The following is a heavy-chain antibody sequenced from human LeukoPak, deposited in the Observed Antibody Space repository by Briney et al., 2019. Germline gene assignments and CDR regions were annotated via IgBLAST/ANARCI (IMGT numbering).Heavy chain of an antibody. V-gene: IGHV3-74*01. CDR2: INSDGRST. J-gene: IGHJ6*02. Sequence: PGGSLRLSCAASGFTFSSYWMHWVRQAPGQGLVWVSRINSDGRSTSYADSVKGRFTISRDNAKNTLYLQMNSLRAEDTAVYYCARPRNDILSGFHCYYGLDVWGQGTTVTVSS. CDR1: GFTFSSYW. CDR3: ARPRNDILSGFHCYYGLDV. D-gene: IGHD3-9*01.